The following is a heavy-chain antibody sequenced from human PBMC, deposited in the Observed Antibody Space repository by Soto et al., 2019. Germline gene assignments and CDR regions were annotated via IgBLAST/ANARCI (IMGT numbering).Heavy chain of an antibody. D-gene: IGHD1-26*01. Sequence: EVQLLESGGGWVQPGGSLRLSCEASGVTFSSYAMSWVRQGPGKGLEWVSAIRGGGDKTFYTDSVKGRFTISRDNSKNTLYLQMNSLRAEDTAVYYCARSPSHYNYFDDWGQGTLVTVSS. J-gene: IGHJ4*02. CDR1: GVTFSSYA. CDR3: ARSPSHYNYFDD. V-gene: IGHV3-23*01. CDR2: IRGGGDKT.